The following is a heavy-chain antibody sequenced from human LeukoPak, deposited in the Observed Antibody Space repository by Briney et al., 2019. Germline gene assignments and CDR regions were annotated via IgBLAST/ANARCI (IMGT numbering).Heavy chain of an antibody. J-gene: IGHJ6*03. CDR1: GFTFSNAW. CDR3: TTDIPGNREGIAVAGPHYYYYMDV. D-gene: IGHD6-19*01. V-gene: IGHV3-15*01. Sequence: PGGSLRLSCAASGFTFSNAWMSWVRQAPGKGLEWVGRIKSKTDGGTTDYAAPVKGRFTISRDDSKNTLYLQMNSLKTEDTAVYYCTTDIPGNREGIAVAGPHYYYYMDVWGKGTTVTVSS. CDR2: IKSKTDGGTT.